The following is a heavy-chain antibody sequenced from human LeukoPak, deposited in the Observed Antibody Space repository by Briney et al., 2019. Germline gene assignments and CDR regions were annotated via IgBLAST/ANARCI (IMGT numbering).Heavy chain of an antibody. D-gene: IGHD6-25*01. Sequence: PGGSLRLSCAASGFTFSSHWMHWVRQVPGKGLEWVSGITAGGSTYYADSVKGRFTISRDNSKNTLFLEMNSLRAEDTAVYLCAKWAAMTRFDYWGQGTRVTVSS. V-gene: IGHV3-53*01. J-gene: IGHJ4*02. CDR2: ITAGGST. CDR3: AKWAAMTRFDY. CDR1: GFTFSSHW.